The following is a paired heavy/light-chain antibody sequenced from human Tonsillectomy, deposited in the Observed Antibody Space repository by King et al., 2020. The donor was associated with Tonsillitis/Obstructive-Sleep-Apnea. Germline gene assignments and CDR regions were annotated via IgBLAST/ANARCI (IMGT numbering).Light chain of an antibody. CDR2: DAS. CDR1: QGINSD. J-gene: IGKJ2*01. V-gene: IGKV1-13*02. Sequence: AFHLTQSPSSLSASVGDRVSITCRASQGINSDLAWYQQKPGKAPNLLIYDASRLQSGVPSRFSGSGSGTDFTLTVSSLQPEDIATYYCQHFNSYSVTFGQGTKLEIK. CDR3: QHFNSYSVT.
Heavy chain of an antibody. J-gene: IGHJ5*02. CDR1: GYTFANYW. Sequence: EVQLVQSGAEVKEPGESLRISCKGSGYTFANYWINWVRQMPGKGLEWMGNIDPSDSYTNYSPSFQGHVTISVDKSNSTAFLQWSSLKASDTAMYYCARNLDDYSSSSFGPWGQGTLVTVSS. D-gene: IGHD6-6*01. V-gene: IGHV5-10-1*01. CDR2: IDPSDSYT. CDR3: ARNLDDYSSSSFGP.